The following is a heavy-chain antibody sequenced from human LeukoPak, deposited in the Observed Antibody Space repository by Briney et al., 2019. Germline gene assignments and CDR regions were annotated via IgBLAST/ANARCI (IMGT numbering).Heavy chain of an antibody. CDR2: IYYSGST. V-gene: IGHV4-59*01. J-gene: IGHJ3*02. Sequence: SETLSLTCTVSGGSISSYYWSWIRQPPGKGLEWIGYIYYSGSTNYNPSLKSRVTISVDTSKNQFSLKLSSVTAADTAVYYCAREGMEHGDAFDIWGQGTMVTVSS. CDR3: AREGMEHGDAFDI. D-gene: IGHD1-26*01. CDR1: GGSISSYY.